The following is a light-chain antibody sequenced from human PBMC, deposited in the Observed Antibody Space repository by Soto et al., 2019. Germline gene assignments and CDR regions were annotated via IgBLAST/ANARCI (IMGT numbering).Light chain of an antibody. V-gene: IGKV1-5*03. Sequence: DIQMTQSPSTLSASVGDRVTITCLASQSISSWLAWYQQKPGKAPKLLIYKASSLQSWVPSRFSGSGSGTDFTLTISSLQPEDFATYYCQQSYSSPWTFGQGTKVDI. CDR2: KAS. CDR3: QQSYSSPWT. CDR1: QSISSW. J-gene: IGKJ1*01.